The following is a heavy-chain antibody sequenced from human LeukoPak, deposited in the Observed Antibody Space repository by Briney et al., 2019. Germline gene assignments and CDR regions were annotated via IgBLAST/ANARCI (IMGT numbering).Heavy chain of an antibody. CDR1: GFTFSSYS. D-gene: IGHD3-3*01. CDR3: ARDYRALTYYDFWSGYPYFDY. CDR2: ISSSSSYI. J-gene: IGHJ4*02. V-gene: IGHV3-21*01. Sequence: VGSLRLSCAASGFTFSSYSMNWVRQAPGKGLEWVSSISSSSSYIYYADSVKGRFTISRDNAKNSLYLQMNSLRAEDTAVYYCARDYRALTYYDFWSGYPYFDYWGQGTLVTVSS.